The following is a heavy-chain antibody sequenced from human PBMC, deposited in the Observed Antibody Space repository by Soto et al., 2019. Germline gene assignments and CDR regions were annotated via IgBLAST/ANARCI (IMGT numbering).Heavy chain of an antibody. Sequence: EVQLVESGGGLVQPGGSLRLSCEASGFDLNRYWMRWVRQAPGKGLEWVANIKQDGSEQYYLDSVRGRFTISRDNIKNSMYLQMTCLRAEDTGVYFCVRARTSGLYYDDVWATYLPRSYGLDVWGQVTTVTVSS. CDR3: VRARTSGLYYDDVWATYLPRSYGLDV. V-gene: IGHV3-7*04. CDR2: IKQDGSEQ. CDR1: GFDLNRYW. D-gene: IGHD3-16*02. J-gene: IGHJ6*02.